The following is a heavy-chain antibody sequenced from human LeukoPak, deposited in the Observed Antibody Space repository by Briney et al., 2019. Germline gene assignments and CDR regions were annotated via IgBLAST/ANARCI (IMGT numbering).Heavy chain of an antibody. CDR2: ISAYNGNT. D-gene: IGHD3-3*01. Sequence: ASVKVSCKASGYTFTSYGISWVRQAPGQGLEWMGWISAYNGNTNYAQKLQGRVTMTTDTSTSTAYMELRSLRSDDTAVYYCARIRPDDFWSGYYMDVWGKGTTVTVSS. CDR1: GYTFTSYG. J-gene: IGHJ6*03. CDR3: ARIRPDDFWSGYYMDV. V-gene: IGHV1-18*01.